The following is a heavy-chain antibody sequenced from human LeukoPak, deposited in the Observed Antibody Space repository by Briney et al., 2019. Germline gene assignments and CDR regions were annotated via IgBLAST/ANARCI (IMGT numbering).Heavy chain of an antibody. CDR1: GFTFSSYW. CDR2: INSDGSIT. D-gene: IGHD1-1*01. Sequence: AGSLRLSCAASGFTFSSYWMHWVRQAPGKGLVWVSRINSDGSITNYADSVKGRFTISRDNAKNTLYLQMNSLRAEDTAVYYCAMYNWNDDYLDYWGQGTLVTVSS. J-gene: IGHJ4*02. CDR3: AMYNWNDDYLDY. V-gene: IGHV3-74*01.